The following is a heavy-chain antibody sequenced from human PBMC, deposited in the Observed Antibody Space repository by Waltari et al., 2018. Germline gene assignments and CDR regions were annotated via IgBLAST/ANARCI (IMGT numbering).Heavy chain of an antibody. CDR1: GFDFKSFW. J-gene: IGHJ4*01. CDR3: QEGHYSDR. Sequence: YLVYSGGGLAQPGGSLRLACAASGFDFKSFWMTWVRQAPGRELQWVASIKDDGSEKFYVDSVRGRFTISRDNARQSVFLQMDFLSVEDTATYYCQEGHYSDRWGQGTLDTVSS. CDR2: IKDDGSEK. V-gene: IGHV3-7*01. D-gene: IGHD2-21*01.